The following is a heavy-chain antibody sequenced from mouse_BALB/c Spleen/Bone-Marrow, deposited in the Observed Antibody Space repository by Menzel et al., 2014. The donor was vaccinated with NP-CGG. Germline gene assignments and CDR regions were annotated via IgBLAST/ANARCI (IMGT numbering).Heavy chain of an antibody. Sequence: VQLKQSGPELVKPGASVKISCKASGYTFTDYNMHWVKQSRGKSLEWIGYIYPYNGGTGYNQKFKSKATLTVDNSSSTAYMELRSLTSEDSAVYYCARGGDRYDDWFAYWGQGTQVTVSA. CDR2: IYPYNGGT. J-gene: IGHJ3*01. CDR1: GYTFTDYN. V-gene: IGHV1S29*02. CDR3: ARGGDRYDDWFAY. D-gene: IGHD2-14*01.